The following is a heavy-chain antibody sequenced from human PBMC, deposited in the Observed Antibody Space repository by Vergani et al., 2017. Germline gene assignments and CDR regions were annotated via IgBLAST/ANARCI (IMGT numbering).Heavy chain of an antibody. CDR1: GFGFSTHT. CDR2: ISNTGHGT. CDR3: AKDISSSEGYLDF. Sequence: EVQLLESGGGLVQPGGSLRLSCAASGFGFSTHTMTWVRQAPGKGLGWVTFISNTGHGTLYADAVKGRFTISRDNSKNTVYLQMNSLRVEDTAIYYCAKDISSSEGYLDFWGRGTLVTVSA. D-gene: IGHD6-13*01. J-gene: IGHJ4*02. V-gene: IGHV3-23*01.